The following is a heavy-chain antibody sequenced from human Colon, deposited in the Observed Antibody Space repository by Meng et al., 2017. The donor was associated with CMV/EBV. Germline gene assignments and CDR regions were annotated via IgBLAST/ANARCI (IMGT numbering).Heavy chain of an antibody. CDR3: ARDRTREYKLLRQRLKRDDYGFDV. Sequence: GESLKISCGAYGFDFSSYWLNWVRRAPGKGLEWVASIKEDGSDKYYLDSVKGRFTISRDNAKNSLYMQMNSLRAEDTAVYYCARDRTREYKLLRQRLKRDDYGFDVWGQGTTVTVSS. J-gene: IGHJ6*02. V-gene: IGHV3-7*01. CDR1: GFDFSSYW. CDR2: IKEDGSDK. D-gene: IGHD6-19*01.